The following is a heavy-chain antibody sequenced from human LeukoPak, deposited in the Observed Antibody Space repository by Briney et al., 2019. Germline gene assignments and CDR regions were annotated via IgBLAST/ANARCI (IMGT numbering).Heavy chain of an antibody. Sequence: ASVNVSSTASGGTFTSYAISWVRQAPGQGLEWMGGIIPIFGTANYAQKFQGRVTITTDESTSTAYMALSRLRSEDTAVYYCASLRRSGYDFFYDYWGQGSLVSVSS. CDR1: GGTFTSYA. CDR2: IIPIFGTA. D-gene: IGHD5-12*01. V-gene: IGHV1-69*05. J-gene: IGHJ4*02. CDR3: ASLRRSGYDFFYDY.